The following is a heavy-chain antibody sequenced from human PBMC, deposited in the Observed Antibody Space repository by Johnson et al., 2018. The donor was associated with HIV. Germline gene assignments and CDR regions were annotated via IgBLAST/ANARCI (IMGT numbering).Heavy chain of an antibody. D-gene: IGHD3-16*01. V-gene: IGHV3-66*01. CDR3: ARESRLGPFAHAFDS. CDR2: IYSGGRT. Sequence: EQLVVSGGGLVQPGGSLRLSCAASGFTVNSNYINWVRQAPGKGLECVSGIYSGGRTYYADSVKGRFTISGDNSKNTLYLQMNSLRADDTAVYFCARESRLGPFAHAFDSGGQWTMVAISS. J-gene: IGHJ3*02. CDR1: GFTVNSNY.